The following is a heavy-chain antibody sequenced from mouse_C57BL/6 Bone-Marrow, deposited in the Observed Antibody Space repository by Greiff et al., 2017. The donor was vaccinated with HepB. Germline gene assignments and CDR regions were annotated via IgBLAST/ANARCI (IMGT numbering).Heavy chain of an antibody. CDR1: GFTFSSYG. CDR3: ARNRGIYYDYYAMDY. Sequence: EVKLQESGGDLVKPGGSLKLSCAASGFTFSSYGMSWVRQTPDKRLEWVATISSGGSYTYYPDSVKGRFTISRDNAKNTLYLQMSSLKSEDTAMYYCARNRGIYYDYYAMDYWGQGTSVTVSS. CDR2: ISSGGSYT. D-gene: IGHD2-1*01. V-gene: IGHV5-6*01. J-gene: IGHJ4*01.